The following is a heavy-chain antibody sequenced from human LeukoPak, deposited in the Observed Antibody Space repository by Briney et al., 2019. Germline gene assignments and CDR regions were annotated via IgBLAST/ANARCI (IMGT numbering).Heavy chain of an antibody. Sequence: SETLSLTCTVSGDSISSSTYYWGWIRQPPGKGLEWIGSIYYSGSTNYNPSLKSRVTISVDTSKDQFSLKLSSVTAADTAVYYCARDTTYYYMDVWGKGTTVTVSS. CDR2: IYYSGST. V-gene: IGHV4-39*07. CDR1: GDSISSSTYY. J-gene: IGHJ6*03. CDR3: ARDTTYYYMDV. D-gene: IGHD1-1*01.